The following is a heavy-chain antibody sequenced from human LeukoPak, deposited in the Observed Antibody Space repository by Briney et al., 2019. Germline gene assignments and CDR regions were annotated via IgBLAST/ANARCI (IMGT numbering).Heavy chain of an antibody. CDR1: GFSFRTYA. V-gene: IGHV3-30*02. CDR3: AKCRVRGVDYFDY. Sequence: PGGSLRLSCIASGFSFRTYAMHWVRQAPGKGLEWVTFISYDESNNYYADSVKGRFTISRDNSKNTLYLQMNSLRDEDTAVYYCAKCRVRGVDYFDYWGQGTLVTVSS. CDR2: ISYDESNN. D-gene: IGHD3-10*01. J-gene: IGHJ4*02.